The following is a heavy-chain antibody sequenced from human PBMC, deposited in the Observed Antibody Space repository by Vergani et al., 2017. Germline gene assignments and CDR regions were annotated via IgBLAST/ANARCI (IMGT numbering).Heavy chain of an antibody. D-gene: IGHD4-11*01. Sequence: VQLVQSGAEVKKPGASVKVSCKASGYTFTSYDINWVRQMPGKGLEWMGIIYPGDSDTRYSPSFQGQVTISADKSISTAYLQWSSLKASDTAMYYCARRVLDYTEYFDYWGQGTLVTVSS. CDR2: IYPGDSDT. CDR1: GYTFTSYD. V-gene: IGHV5-51*01. CDR3: ARRVLDYTEYFDY. J-gene: IGHJ4*02.